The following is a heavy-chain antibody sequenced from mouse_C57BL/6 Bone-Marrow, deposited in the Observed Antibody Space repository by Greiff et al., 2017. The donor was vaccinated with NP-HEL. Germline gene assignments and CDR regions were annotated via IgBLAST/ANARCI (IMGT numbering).Heavy chain of an antibody. V-gene: IGHV3-6*01. CDR2: LSYDGSN. Sequence: EVQLQESGPGLVKPSQSLSLTCSVTGYSITSGYYWNWIRQFPGNKLEWMGYLSYDGSNNYNPSLKNRISLTRDTSKNQFFLKLNSVTTEDTATYYCARESNLAWFAYWGQGTLVTVSA. D-gene: IGHD2-5*01. CDR1: GYSITSGYY. CDR3: ARESNLAWFAY. J-gene: IGHJ3*01.